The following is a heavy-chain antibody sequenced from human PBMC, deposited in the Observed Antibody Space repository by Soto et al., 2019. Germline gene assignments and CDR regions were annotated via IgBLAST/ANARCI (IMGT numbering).Heavy chain of an antibody. V-gene: IGHV4-39*01. CDR1: GGSISSSSYY. D-gene: IGHD6-19*01. CDR2: IYYSGST. Sequence: SETLSLTCTVSGGSISSSSYYWGWIRQPPGKGLEWIGSIYYSGSTYYNPSLKSRVTISVDTSKNQFSLKLSSVTAADTAVYYCARTPTILSYSSGWRNYYYYYMDVWGKGTTVTVSS. CDR3: ARTPTILSYSSGWRNYYYYYMDV. J-gene: IGHJ6*03.